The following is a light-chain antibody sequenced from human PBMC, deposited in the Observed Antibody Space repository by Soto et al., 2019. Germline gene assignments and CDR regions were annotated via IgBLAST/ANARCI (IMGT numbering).Light chain of an antibody. CDR3: LQYNNWPRT. CDR2: GAS. V-gene: IGKV3-15*01. J-gene: IGKJ1*01. CDR1: QSVSRN. Sequence: EIVMARSPATLSVSPGERATLSCRASQSVSRNLAWYQQKPGQAPRLLIYGASTRATGIPARFSGSGSGAEFTLTISSLQSEDFVVYYCLQYNNWPRTFGQGTKLEIK.